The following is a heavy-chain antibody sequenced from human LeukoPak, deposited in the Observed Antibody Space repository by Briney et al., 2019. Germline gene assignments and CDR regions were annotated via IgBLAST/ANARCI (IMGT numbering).Heavy chain of an antibody. J-gene: IGHJ4*02. V-gene: IGHV3-7*01. CDR1: GFTFSSFW. D-gene: IGHD4-23*01. CDR3: ARRYYGGNPDY. Sequence: GGSLRLSCAASGFTFSSFWMSWVRQAPGKGLEWVANIKQDGSEKYYVDSVRGRFTVSRDNAKNSLYLQTNSLRAEDTAVYYCARRYYGGNPDYWGQGTLVTVSS. CDR2: IKQDGSEK.